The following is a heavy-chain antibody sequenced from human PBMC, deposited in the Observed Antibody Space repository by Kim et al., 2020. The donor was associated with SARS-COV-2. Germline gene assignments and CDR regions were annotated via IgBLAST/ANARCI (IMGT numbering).Heavy chain of an antibody. CDR1: GFTFSSYA. CDR2: ISGSGGST. J-gene: IGHJ4*02. V-gene: IGHV3-23*01. D-gene: IGHD3-3*01. Sequence: GGSLRLSCAASGFTFSSYAMSWVRQAPGKGLEWVSAISGSGGSTYYADSVKGRFTISRDNSKNTLYLQMNSLRAEDTAVYYCATTYYDFWSGYSRSRRQSHYFDYWGQGTLVTVSS. CDR3: ATTYYDFWSGYSRSRRQSHYFDY.